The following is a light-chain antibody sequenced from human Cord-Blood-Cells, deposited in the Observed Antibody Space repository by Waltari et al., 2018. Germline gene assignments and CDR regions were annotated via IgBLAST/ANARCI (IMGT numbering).Light chain of an antibody. Sequence: VLTQSPATLSLSPGERATLSCGASQRVSSSYLAWYQQKPGLAPRLVIYDASRRATGIPDMFSGSGSGTDFTLTISRLEPEDFAVYYCQQYGSSPITFGQGTRLEIK. CDR1: QRVSSSY. J-gene: IGKJ5*01. CDR3: QQYGSSPIT. CDR2: DAS. V-gene: IGKV3D-20*01.